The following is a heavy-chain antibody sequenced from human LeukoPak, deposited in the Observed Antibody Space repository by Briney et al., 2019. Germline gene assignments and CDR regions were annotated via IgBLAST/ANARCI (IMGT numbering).Heavy chain of an antibody. CDR1: GFTLSDYY. D-gene: IGHD3-3*01. CDR3: ARDLSYDFWNGHLDY. CDR2: ISSSGSTI. V-gene: IGHV3-11*04. Sequence: AGSLRLPCAASGFTLSDYYMGWIRQAPGEGLEWVSYISSSGSTIYYADSVKGRFTISRDNAKNSLYLQMNSLIAEDAAVYYCARDLSYDFWNGHLDYWGQGTKVTVSS. J-gene: IGHJ4*02.